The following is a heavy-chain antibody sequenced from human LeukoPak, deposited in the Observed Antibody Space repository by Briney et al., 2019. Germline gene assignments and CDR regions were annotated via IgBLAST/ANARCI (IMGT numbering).Heavy chain of an antibody. CDR2: ISRSGGTI. J-gene: IGHJ4*02. CDR3: ARLDYGDYNYYFDY. V-gene: IGHV3-48*03. Sequence: PGGSLRLSCAASGFTFSSYDMNWIRQAPGKGLEWVSFISRSGGTIYYADSVKGRFTISRDNAKNSLYLQLNSLRAEDTAVYYCARLDYGDYNYYFDYWGQGTLVTVSS. CDR1: GFTFSSYD. D-gene: IGHD4-17*01.